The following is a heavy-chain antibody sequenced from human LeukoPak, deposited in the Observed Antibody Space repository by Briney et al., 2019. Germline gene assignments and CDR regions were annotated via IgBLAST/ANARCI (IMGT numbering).Heavy chain of an antibody. CDR2: IKSKTSGETT. CDR3: TTEGKDYGDYSFDC. CDR1: GFTLGNAW. V-gene: IGHV3-15*01. J-gene: IGHJ4*02. Sequence: GGSLRLSCAASGFTLGNAWMTWVRQAPVKGLEWVGRIKSKTSGETTDYAAHVKGRFTISRDDSKNTLYLQINSLKTEDTGIYYCTTEGKDYGDYSFDCWGQGTLVTVSS. D-gene: IGHD4-17*01.